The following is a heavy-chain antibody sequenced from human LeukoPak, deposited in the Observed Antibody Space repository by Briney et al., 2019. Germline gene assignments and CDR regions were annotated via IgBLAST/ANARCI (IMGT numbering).Heavy chain of an antibody. CDR2: ISNSGDYT. CDR1: EFTFSRYY. D-gene: IGHD6-19*01. Sequence: GGSLRLSCAASEFTFSRYYMNWIRRAPGKGLEWVSYISNSGDYTNYADSVKGRFTISRDNAENSLYLQMNSLRAEDTAVYFCARAVGSGAGDRFDYWGQGTLVTVSS. CDR3: ARAVGSGAGDRFDY. J-gene: IGHJ4*02. V-gene: IGHV3-11*05.